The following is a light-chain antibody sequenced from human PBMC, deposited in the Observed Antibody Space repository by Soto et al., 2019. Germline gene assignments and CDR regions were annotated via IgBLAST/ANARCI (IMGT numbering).Light chain of an antibody. CDR3: HCQKYDDSPVYT. Sequence: IVLTQSPDTLSLSPGERATLSCRASQSISSGYLAWYQQKPGQAPRLLMFGASGRATGFPDRFSGSGSGTDFTLPISRLEPEDSAVYYCHCQKYDDSPVYTFGQGTKLEIK. J-gene: IGKJ2*01. CDR1: QSISSGY. CDR2: GAS. V-gene: IGKV3-20*01.